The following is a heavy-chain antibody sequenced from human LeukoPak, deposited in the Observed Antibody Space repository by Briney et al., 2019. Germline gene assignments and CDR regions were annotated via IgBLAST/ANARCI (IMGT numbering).Heavy chain of an antibody. Sequence: ASVKVSCKASGYTFTGYYMHWVRQAPGQGLEWMGWINPNSGGTNYAQKFQGRVTMTRDTSISTAYMELSRLRSDDTAVYYCARGTTVARDGPLANAFDIWGQGTMVIVSS. CDR3: ARGTTVARDGPLANAFDI. V-gene: IGHV1-2*02. D-gene: IGHD4-23*01. CDR2: INPNSGGT. J-gene: IGHJ3*02. CDR1: GYTFTGYY.